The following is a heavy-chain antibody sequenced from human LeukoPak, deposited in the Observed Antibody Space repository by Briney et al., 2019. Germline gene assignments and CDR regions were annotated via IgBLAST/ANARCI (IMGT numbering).Heavy chain of an antibody. J-gene: IGHJ4*02. D-gene: IGHD3-22*01. V-gene: IGHV3-73*01. Sequence: GGSLRLSCAASGFTFSGSAMHWVRQASGKGLEWVGRIRSKANSYATAYAASVKGRFTISRDDSKNTAYLQMNSLKTEDTAVYYCTLTYYYDSSGYSRGYWGQGTLVTVSS. CDR2: IRSKANSYAT. CDR3: TLTYYYDSSGYSRGY. CDR1: GFTFSGSA.